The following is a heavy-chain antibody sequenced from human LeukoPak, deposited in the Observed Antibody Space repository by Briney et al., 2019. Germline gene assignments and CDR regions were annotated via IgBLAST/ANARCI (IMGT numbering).Heavy chain of an antibody. CDR3: AMAYSSSWYYFDY. CDR2: VHLDGRT. D-gene: IGHD6-13*01. J-gene: IGHJ4*02. V-gene: IGHV4-4*02. CDR1: GGSVTNTNW. Sequence: PSETLSLTCGVSGGSVTNTNWWTWVRQPPGKGLEWIGEVHLDGRTNYNPSLKSRVTIAVDTSKNQFSLRLNSVTAADTAVYYCAMAYSSSWYYFDYWGQGTLVTVSS.